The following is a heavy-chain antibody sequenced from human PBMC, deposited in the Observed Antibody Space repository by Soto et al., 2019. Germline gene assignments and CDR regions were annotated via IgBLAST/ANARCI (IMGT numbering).Heavy chain of an antibody. CDR3: ARAPVNYDSSGYHCDY. CDR2: ISSSSGTI. V-gene: IGHV3-48*01. D-gene: IGHD3-22*01. J-gene: IGHJ4*02. Sequence: GGSLRLSCAASGFTFSSYAMSWVRQAPGKGLEWVSYISSSSGTIHYADSVKGRFTIPRDNAKNSLHLQMNSLRAEDTAVYYWARAPVNYDSSGYHCDYWGQGTLVTVSS. CDR1: GFTFSSYA.